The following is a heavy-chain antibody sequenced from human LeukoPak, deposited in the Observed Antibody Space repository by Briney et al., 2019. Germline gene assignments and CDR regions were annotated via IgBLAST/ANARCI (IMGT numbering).Heavy chain of an antibody. Sequence: ASVKVSCKASGGTFSSYAISWVRQAPGQGREWMGGIIPIFGTANYAQKFQGRVTITADESTSTAYMELSSLRSEDTAVYYCARDTGSSGYYYEIDYWGQGTLVTVSS. CDR2: IIPIFGTA. CDR1: GGTFSSYA. CDR3: ARDTGSSGYYYEIDY. V-gene: IGHV1-69*01. J-gene: IGHJ4*02. D-gene: IGHD3-22*01.